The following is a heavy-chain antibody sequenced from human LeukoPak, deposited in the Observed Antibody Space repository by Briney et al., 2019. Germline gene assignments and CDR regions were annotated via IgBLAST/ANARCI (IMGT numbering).Heavy chain of an antibody. CDR1: DYTFTSYG. J-gene: IGHJ5*02. CDR3: AREGLSSVATVVGFDP. Sequence: ASVKVSCKASDYTFTSYGISWVRQAPGQGLEWMGWISAYNGNTNYAQKLQGRVTMTTDTSTSTAYMELRSLRSDDTAVYYCAREGLSSVATVVGFDPWGQGTLVTVSS. D-gene: IGHD4-23*01. CDR2: ISAYNGNT. V-gene: IGHV1-18*01.